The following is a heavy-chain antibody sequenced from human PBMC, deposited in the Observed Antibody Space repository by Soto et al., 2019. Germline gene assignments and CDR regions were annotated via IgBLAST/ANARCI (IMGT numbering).Heavy chain of an antibody. CDR2: IKNKTDGGTT. D-gene: IGHD3-3*01. CDR3: TTGYYDFSSGTLGPDY. J-gene: IGHJ4*02. V-gene: IGHV3-15*01. CDR1: GFTFSNAW. Sequence: GGSLRLSCAASGFTFSNAWMSWVRQAPGKGLEWVGRIKNKTDGGTTDYAAPVKGRFTISRDDSKNTLYLQMNSLKTEDTAVYYCTTGYYDFSSGTLGPDYWGQGTLVTVSS.